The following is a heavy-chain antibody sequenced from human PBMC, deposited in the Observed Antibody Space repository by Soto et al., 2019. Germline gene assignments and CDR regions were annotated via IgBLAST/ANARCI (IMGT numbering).Heavy chain of an antibody. CDR2: IYYTGST. CDR3: VRHFDY. V-gene: IGHV4-39*01. Sequence: PSETLSLTCTVSGASINNSSYFWGWIRQPPGKGLEWIGTIYYTGSTYYSSSLKSRVTISVDTSKNQFSLKLSSVTAADTAVYYCVRHFDYWGQGSLVTAPQ. CDR1: GASINNSSYF. J-gene: IGHJ4*02.